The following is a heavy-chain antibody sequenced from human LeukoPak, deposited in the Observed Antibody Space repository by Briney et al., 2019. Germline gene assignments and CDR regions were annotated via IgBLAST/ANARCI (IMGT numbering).Heavy chain of an antibody. CDR3: AKVGPRDGYREYYFDY. D-gene: IGHD5-24*01. Sequence: GGSLRLSCAASGFTFSSYAMTWVRQAPGKGLEWVSAISGSGGSTYYADSVKGRFTISRDNSKNTLYLQMNSLRAEDTAVYYCAKVGPRDGYREYYFDYWGQGTLVTVSS. CDR2: ISGSGGST. CDR1: GFTFSSYA. J-gene: IGHJ4*02. V-gene: IGHV3-23*01.